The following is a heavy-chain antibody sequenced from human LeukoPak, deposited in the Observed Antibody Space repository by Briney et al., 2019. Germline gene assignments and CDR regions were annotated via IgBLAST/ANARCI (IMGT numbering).Heavy chain of an antibody. Sequence: GASVKVSCKASGYTFTSYYMHWVRQAPGQGLEWMGWINPNSGGTNYAQKFQGWVAMTRDTSISTAYMELSRLRSDDTAVYYCATDGSNENWFDPWGQGTLVTVSS. J-gene: IGHJ5*02. CDR3: ATDGSNENWFDP. CDR2: INPNSGGT. D-gene: IGHD6-13*01. CDR1: GYTFTSYY. V-gene: IGHV1-2*04.